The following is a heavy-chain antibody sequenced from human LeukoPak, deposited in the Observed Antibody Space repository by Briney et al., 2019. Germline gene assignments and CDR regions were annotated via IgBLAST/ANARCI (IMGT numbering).Heavy chain of an antibody. J-gene: IGHJ4*02. V-gene: IGHV3-21*01. CDR1: GFTFSSYS. Sequence: GGSLRLSCAASGFTFSSYSMNWVRQAPGKGLEWVSSISSSSSYIYYADSVKGRFTISRDNAKNSLYLQMNSLRAEDTAVYYCARNPVGGWELQEFDYWGQGTLVTVSS. CDR2: ISSSSSYI. CDR3: ARNPVGGWELQEFDY. D-gene: IGHD1-26*01.